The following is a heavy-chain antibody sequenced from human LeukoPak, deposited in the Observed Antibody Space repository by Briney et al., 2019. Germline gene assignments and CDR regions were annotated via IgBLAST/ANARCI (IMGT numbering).Heavy chain of an antibody. J-gene: IGHJ4*02. CDR1: GFTVSSNY. V-gene: IGHV3-66*01. CDR3: AREGGYYYGLFDY. CDR2: IYSGGST. Sequence: GGSLRLSCAASGFTVSSNYMSWVRQAPGKGLEWVSVIYSGGSTYYADSVKGRFTISRDNSKNTLYLQMNSLRAEDTAVYYCAREGGYYYGLFDYWGQGTLVTVSS. D-gene: IGHD3-22*01.